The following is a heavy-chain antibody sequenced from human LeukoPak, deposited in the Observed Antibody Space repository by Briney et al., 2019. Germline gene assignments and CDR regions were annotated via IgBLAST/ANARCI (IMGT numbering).Heavy chain of an antibody. CDR1: GFTFSAYA. V-gene: IGHV3-23*01. CDR3: AKDPFRARISAPDY. CDR2: IGGSGTNT. D-gene: IGHD6-6*01. J-gene: IGHJ4*02. Sequence: GGSLRLSCAASGFTFSAYAMSWVRQAPGKGLEWVSAIGGSGTNTYYADSVKGRFNISRDNSKNTLYLQMDSLRAEDTAVYYCAKDPFRARISAPDYWGQGTLVTVCS.